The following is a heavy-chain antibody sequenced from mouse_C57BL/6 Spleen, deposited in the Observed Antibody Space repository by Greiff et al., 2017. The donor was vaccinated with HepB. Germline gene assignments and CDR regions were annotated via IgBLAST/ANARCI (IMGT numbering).Heavy chain of an antibody. D-gene: IGHD1-1*01. V-gene: IGHV1-50*01. J-gene: IGHJ1*03. CDR3: ARSPYYGSRPPYWYFDV. CDR2: IDPSDSYT. Sequence: QVQLKQSGAELVKPGASVKLSCKASGYTFTSYWMQWVKQRPGQGLEWIGEIDPSDSYTNYNQKFKGKATLTVDTSSSTAYMQLSSLTSEDSAVYYCARSPYYGSRPPYWYFDVWGTGTTVTVSS. CDR1: GYTFTSYW.